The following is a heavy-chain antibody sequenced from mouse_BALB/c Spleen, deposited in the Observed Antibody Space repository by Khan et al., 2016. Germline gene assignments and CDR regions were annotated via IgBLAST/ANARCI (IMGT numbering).Heavy chain of an antibody. D-gene: IGHD2-1*01. Sequence: EVQLQESGGGLVQPGGSRKLSCAASGFTFSSFGMHWVRQAPEKGLEWVAYISSGSSAIYSEDTVKGRFTISRDNPKNTLFLQMTSLRSEDTAMYYCARHYGNYERGWFAYWGQGTLVTVSA. CDR2: ISSGSSAI. CDR3: ARHYGNYERGWFAY. CDR1: GFTFSSFG. V-gene: IGHV5-17*02. J-gene: IGHJ3*01.